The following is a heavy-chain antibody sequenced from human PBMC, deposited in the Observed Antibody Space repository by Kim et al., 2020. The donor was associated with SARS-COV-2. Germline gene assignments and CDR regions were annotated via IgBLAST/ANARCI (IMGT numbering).Heavy chain of an antibody. Sequence: DSVKGRLTIYRDNAKNSLYLQMNSLRAEGTAVYYCAGGISGYDHETRIDYWGQGALVTVSS. CDR3: AGGISGYDHETRIDY. J-gene: IGHJ4*02. D-gene: IGHD5-12*01. V-gene: IGHV3-21*01.